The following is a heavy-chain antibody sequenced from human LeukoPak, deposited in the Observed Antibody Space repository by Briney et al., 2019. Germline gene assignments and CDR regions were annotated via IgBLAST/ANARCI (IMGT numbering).Heavy chain of an antibody. CDR2: ISSSSSSYI. CDR1: GFTFSSYS. CDR3: ARDRGTMVRGVISWNY. D-gene: IGHD3-10*01. Sequence: GGSLRLSCAASGFTFSSYSMNWVRQAPGKGLEWVSSISSSSSSYIYYADSVKGRFTISRDNAKNSLYLQMNSLRAEDTAVYYCARDRGTMVRGVISWNYWGQGTLVTVSS. V-gene: IGHV3-21*01. J-gene: IGHJ4*02.